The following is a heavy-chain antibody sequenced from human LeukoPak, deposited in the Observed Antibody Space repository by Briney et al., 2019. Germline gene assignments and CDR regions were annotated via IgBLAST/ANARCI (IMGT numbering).Heavy chain of an antibody. Sequence: ASVKVSCKASGYTFTNNALHWVRQAPGQRLEWMGWINIGNGNTKYSQIFQGRVTIIRDTSATTAYMELSSLTSEDTAVYYCARRQGRYFDYWGQGALVTVSP. V-gene: IGHV1-3*04. CDR2: INIGNGNT. J-gene: IGHJ4*02. CDR3: ARRQGRYFDY. CDR1: GYTFTNNA.